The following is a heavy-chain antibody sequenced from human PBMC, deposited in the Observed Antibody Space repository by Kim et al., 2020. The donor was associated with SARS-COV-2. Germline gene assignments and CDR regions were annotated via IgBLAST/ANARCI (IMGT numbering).Heavy chain of an antibody. CDR2: IIPIFGTA. D-gene: IGHD6-13*01. CDR1: GGTFSSYA. V-gene: IGHV1-69*13. Sequence: SVKVSCKASGGTFSSYAISWVRQAPGQGLEWMGGIIPIFGTANYAQKFQGRVTITADESTSTAYMELSSLRSEDTAVYYCARRQQLVLLGSSAFDIWGQGTMVTVSS. CDR3: ARRQQLVLLGSSAFDI. J-gene: IGHJ3*02.